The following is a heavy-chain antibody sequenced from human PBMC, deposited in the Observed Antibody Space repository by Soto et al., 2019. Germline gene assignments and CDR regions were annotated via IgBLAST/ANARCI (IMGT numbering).Heavy chain of an antibody. J-gene: IGHJ4*02. D-gene: IGHD1-26*01. CDR2: IIPIFGTA. CDR3: ARDWELGSYFDD. CDR1: GGTFSSYA. Sequence: GASVKVSCKASGGTFSSYAISWVRQAPGQGLEWMGGIIPIFGTANYAQKFQGRVTITADESTSTAYMELSSLRSEDTAVYYCARDWELGSYFDDWGQGTLVTVSS. V-gene: IGHV1-69*13.